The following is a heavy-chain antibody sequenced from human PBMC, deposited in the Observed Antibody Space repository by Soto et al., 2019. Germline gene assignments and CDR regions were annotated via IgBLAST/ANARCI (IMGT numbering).Heavy chain of an antibody. J-gene: IGHJ5*02. CDR3: AIGVSILRFLEWLFDP. CDR1: GYTFTSYD. D-gene: IGHD3-3*01. CDR2: MNPNSGNT. Sequence: ASVKVSCKASGYTFTSYDINWVRQATGQGLEWMGWMNPNSGNTGYAQKFQGRVTMTRNTSISTAYMELSSLRSEDTAVYYCAIGVSILRFLEWLFDPWGQGTLVTVS. V-gene: IGHV1-8*01.